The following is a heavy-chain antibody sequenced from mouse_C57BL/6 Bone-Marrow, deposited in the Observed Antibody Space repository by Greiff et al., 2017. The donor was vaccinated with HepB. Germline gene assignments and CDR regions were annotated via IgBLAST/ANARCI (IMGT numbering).Heavy chain of an antibody. Sequence: EVQLVESGGDLVKPGGSLKLSCAASGFTFSSYGMSWVRQTPDKRLEWVATISSGGSYTYYPDSVKGRFTISRDNAKNTMYLQMSSMKSEDTAMYDCARQGVVDAPWYVDVWGTGTTVTVSS. CDR1: GFTFSSYG. V-gene: IGHV5-6*01. D-gene: IGHD1-1*01. J-gene: IGHJ1*03. CDR3: ARQGVVDAPWYVDV. CDR2: ISSGGSYT.